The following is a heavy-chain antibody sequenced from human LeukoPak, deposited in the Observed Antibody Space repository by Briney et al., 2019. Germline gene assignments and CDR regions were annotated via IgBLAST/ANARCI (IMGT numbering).Heavy chain of an antibody. V-gene: IGHV3-53*01. J-gene: IGHJ6*03. Sequence: GGSLRLSCAVSGFIVTGNYMTWVRLAPGRGLEWVSTIYSGGTTFYTDSVRGRFTISRDNSRNTLYLQMNSLRAEDAAIYYCARVLYYYASVSYNYYMDVWGKGTTVTISS. CDR1: GFIVTGNY. CDR2: IYSGGTT. D-gene: IGHD3-10*01. CDR3: ARVLYYYASVSYNYYMDV.